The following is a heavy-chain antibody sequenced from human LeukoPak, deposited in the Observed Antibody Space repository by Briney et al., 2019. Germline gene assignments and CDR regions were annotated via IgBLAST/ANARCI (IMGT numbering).Heavy chain of an antibody. D-gene: IGHD2-2*01. CDR1: GFTFSSYW. Sequence: GGSLRLSCAASGFTFSSYWMSWVRQAPGKGLEWVANIKQDGSEKYYVDSVMGRVTISRDNAKNSMYPQMNSLRAEATAVYYCARSIHGYYIPAAFDYWGQGTLVTVSS. J-gene: IGHJ4*02. CDR3: ARSIHGYYIPAAFDY. CDR2: IKQDGSEK. V-gene: IGHV3-7*01.